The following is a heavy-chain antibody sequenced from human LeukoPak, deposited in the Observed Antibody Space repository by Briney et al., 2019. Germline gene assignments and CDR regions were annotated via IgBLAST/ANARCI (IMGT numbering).Heavy chain of an antibody. J-gene: IGHJ4*02. CDR2: FHSGGSI. Sequence: GGSLRLSCAASGFTISSHYMSWVRQAPGKGLEWVSLFHSGGSIYHADSVTGRFIISIDTSKNTLYLQMNSLRPEDTAVYYCARISDTSGYYYFLDYWGQGTQVTVSS. V-gene: IGHV3-66*02. CDR3: ARISDTSGYYYFLDY. CDR1: GFTISSHY. D-gene: IGHD3-22*01.